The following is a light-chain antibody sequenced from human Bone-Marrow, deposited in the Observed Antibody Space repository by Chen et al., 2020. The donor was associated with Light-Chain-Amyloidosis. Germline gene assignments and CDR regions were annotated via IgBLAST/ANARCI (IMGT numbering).Light chain of an antibody. CDR3: QSADSSGTYEVI. Sequence: SYELTQPPSVSVSPGQTARITCSGGDSPTEYAYWYQQKPGQAPVLVIHRDTERPSGISERFSGSSSGTTATLTISGVQAEDEADYHCQSADSSGTYEVIFGGGTKLTVL. V-gene: IGLV3-25*03. CDR2: RDT. CDR1: DSPTEY. J-gene: IGLJ2*01.